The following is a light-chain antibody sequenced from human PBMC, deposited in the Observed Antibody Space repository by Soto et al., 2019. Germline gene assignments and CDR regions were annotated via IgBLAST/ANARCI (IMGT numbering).Light chain of an antibody. CDR2: EGS. J-gene: IGLJ2*01. CDR3: CSYAGSSTNVV. V-gene: IGLV2-23*01. CDR1: SSDVGSYNL. Sequence: QSALTQPASVSGSPGQSITISCTGTSSDVGSYNLVSWYQQHPGKAPKLMIYEGSKRPSGVSNRFSGSKSGNTASLTISGLQAEDEADSDCCSYAGSSTNVVFGGGTKLTVL.